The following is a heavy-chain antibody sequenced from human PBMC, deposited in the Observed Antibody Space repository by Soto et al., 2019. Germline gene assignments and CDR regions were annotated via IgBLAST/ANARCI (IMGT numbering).Heavy chain of an antibody. CDR2: IKQDGSEK. D-gene: IGHD2-21*01. CDR3: ASDRGVVHRIFPDYYYYMDV. J-gene: IGHJ6*03. CDR1: GFTFSKYW. Sequence: PGGSLRLSCAASGFTFSKYWMSWVRQAPGKGLEWVANIKQDGSEKYYVDSVKGRFTISRDNAQNSLYLQMSSLRAEDTAVYYCASDRGVVHRIFPDYYYYMDVWGKGTTVTVSS. V-gene: IGHV3-7*03.